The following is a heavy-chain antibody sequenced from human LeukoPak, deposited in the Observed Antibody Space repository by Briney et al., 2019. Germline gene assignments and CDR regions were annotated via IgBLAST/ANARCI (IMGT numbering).Heavy chain of an antibody. D-gene: IGHD1-26*01. J-gene: IGHJ4*02. CDR2: IWYDGSNK. Sequence: GGSLRLSCAASGFTFSSYGMHWVRQAPGKGLEWVAVIWYDGSNKYYADSVKGRFTISRVNSKNTLYLQMNSLRAEDTAVYYRARLGWELGNWDYWGQGTLVTVSS. V-gene: IGHV3-33*01. CDR1: GFTFSSYG. CDR3: ARLGWELGNWDY.